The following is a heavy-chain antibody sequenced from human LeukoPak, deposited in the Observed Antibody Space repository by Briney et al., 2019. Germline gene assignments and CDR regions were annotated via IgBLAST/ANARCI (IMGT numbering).Heavy chain of an antibody. J-gene: IGHJ5*02. V-gene: IGHV1-69*05. CDR1: GGTFSSYA. CDR3: ARDFPFGDLKRFDP. D-gene: IGHD3-3*01. CDR2: IIPIFGTG. Sequence: ASVKVSCKASGGTFSSYAISWVRQAPGQGLEWMGGIIPIFGTGNYAQKFQGRVTITTDESTSTAYMELSSLRSEDTAVYYCARDFPFGDLKRFDPWGQGTLVTVSS.